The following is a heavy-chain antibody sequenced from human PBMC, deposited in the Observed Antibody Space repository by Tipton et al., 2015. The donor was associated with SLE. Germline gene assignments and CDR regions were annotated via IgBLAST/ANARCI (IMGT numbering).Heavy chain of an antibody. V-gene: IGHV4-59*01. D-gene: IGHD2-15*01. J-gene: IGHJ3*02. CDR3: AREGIVVGAFDI. CDR2: IYYSGST. Sequence: TLSLTCTVSGGSISSYYWSWIRPPPGKGLEWIGYIYYSGSTNYNPPLKSRVTISVDTSKNQFSLKLSSVTAADTAVYYCAREGIVVGAFDIWGQGTMVTVSS. CDR1: GGSISSYY.